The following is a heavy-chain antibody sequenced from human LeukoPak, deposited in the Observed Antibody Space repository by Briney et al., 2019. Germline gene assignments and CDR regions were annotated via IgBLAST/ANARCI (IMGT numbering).Heavy chain of an antibody. Sequence: GASVKVSCKASGGSFSNYAISWVRQAPGQGLEWMGGIVSILSTTNYARKFQGRVTMTAGESTSTAYMELSSLRSDDTAVYYCARGPPPYTEGDLFYYYGLDVWGQGTTVTVSS. V-gene: IGHV1-69*13. CDR2: IVSILSTT. CDR1: GGSFSNYA. J-gene: IGHJ6*02. CDR3: ARGPPPYTEGDLFYYYGLDV. D-gene: IGHD3-16*01.